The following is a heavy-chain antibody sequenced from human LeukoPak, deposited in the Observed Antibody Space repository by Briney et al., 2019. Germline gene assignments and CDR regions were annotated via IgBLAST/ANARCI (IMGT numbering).Heavy chain of an antibody. CDR2: ISSSSSYI. J-gene: IGHJ3*02. CDR3: VRDSAWAFDI. D-gene: IGHD3-10*01. V-gene: IGHV3-21*01. Sequence: AGGSLRLSCAASGFTFSSYSMNWVRQAPGKGLEWVSSISSSSSYIYYADSVKGRFTISRDNAKNSVDLQMSSLRAEDSAVYFCVRDSAWAFDIWGQGTMVTVSS. CDR1: GFTFSSYS.